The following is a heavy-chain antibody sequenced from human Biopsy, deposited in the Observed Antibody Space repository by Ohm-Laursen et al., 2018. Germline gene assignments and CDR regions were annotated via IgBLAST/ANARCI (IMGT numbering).Heavy chain of an antibody. CDR1: GDSIHSNY. J-gene: IGHJ4*02. Sequence: SETLSLTCAVSGDSIHSNYWNWIRQPAGKGLEWIGRIFSGGTTNCNPSLQSRVTMSIDASKNQFSLRLNSVTAADTAVYYCAREAGEHSLLGLDHWGQGALVTVSS. D-gene: IGHD1/OR15-1a*01. CDR3: AREAGEHSLLGLDH. CDR2: IFSGGTT. V-gene: IGHV4-4*07.